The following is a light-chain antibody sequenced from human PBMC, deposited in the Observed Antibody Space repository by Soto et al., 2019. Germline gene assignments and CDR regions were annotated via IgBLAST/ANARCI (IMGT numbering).Light chain of an antibody. CDR2: DVS. CDR1: SSDVGGYNY. J-gene: IGLJ1*01. Sequence: QSVLTQPRSVSGSPGQSVTISCTGTSSDVGGYNYVPWYQQHPGKAPKLMIYDVSKRPPGVPDRFSGSKSGNTASLTISGLQAEDEADYYCCSYAGSYTFVFGTGTKVTVL. CDR3: CSYAGSYTFV. V-gene: IGLV2-11*01.